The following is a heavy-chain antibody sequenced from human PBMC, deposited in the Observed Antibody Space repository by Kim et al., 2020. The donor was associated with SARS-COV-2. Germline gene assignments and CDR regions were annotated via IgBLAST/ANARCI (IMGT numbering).Heavy chain of an antibody. J-gene: IGHJ5*02. CDR1: GGSISSGDYS. Sequence: SETLSLTCSVSGGSISSGDYSWNWIRQPPGKGLEWIGYISYSGSTHYNPSLKSRVTISVDTSKNQFSLKLSAVTAADTAVYYCARADGSGDNWFDPWGQGTLVTVSS. CDR2: ISYSGST. V-gene: IGHV4-30-4*01. D-gene: IGHD3-22*01. CDR3: ARADGSGDNWFDP.